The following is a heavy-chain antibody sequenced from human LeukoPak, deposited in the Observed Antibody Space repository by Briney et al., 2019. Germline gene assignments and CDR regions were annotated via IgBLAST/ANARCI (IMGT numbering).Heavy chain of an antibody. CDR1: GGSISSSSYY. J-gene: IGHJ4*02. D-gene: IGHD4-11*01. CDR2: IYYSGST. V-gene: IGHV4-39*06. CDR3: AREGYSNFEYYFDY. Sequence: SETLSLTCTVSGGSISSSSYYWGWIRQPPGKGLEWIGSIYYSGSTYYNPPLKSRVTISVDTSKNQFTLKLSSVTAADTAVYYCAREGYSNFEYYFDYWGQGTLATVSS.